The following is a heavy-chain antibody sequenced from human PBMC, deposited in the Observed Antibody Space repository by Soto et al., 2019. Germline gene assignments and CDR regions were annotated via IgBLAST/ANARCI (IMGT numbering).Heavy chain of an antibody. V-gene: IGHV3-23*01. CDR1: GFTFNSYV. CDR2: ITGTGDST. CDR3: AKGSTQRYYFDRRGYYPDAFDI. Sequence: EVQLLESGGGLVQSGGSLRLSCAASGFTFNSYVMSWVRQAPGKGLEWVSTITGTGDSTDYTDSVKGRFTISRDNSENTVYLQMNSLRAEDTAKYYCAKGSTQRYYFDRRGYYPDAFDIWGQGTMVTVSS. D-gene: IGHD3-22*01. J-gene: IGHJ3*02.